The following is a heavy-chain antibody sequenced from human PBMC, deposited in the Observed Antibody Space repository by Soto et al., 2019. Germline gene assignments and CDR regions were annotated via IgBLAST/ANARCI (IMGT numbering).Heavy chain of an antibody. CDR3: ARAYGGYADY. CDR1: GGSISSYY. V-gene: IGHV4-59*01. CDR2: IYYSGST. Sequence: QVQLQESGPGLVKPSETLSLTCTVSGGSISSYYWSWIRQPPGKGLEWIGYIYYSGSTNYNPSLSSRVTISVDTSKNQCSLKLSSVTAADTAVYYCARAYGGYADYWGQGALVTVSS. J-gene: IGHJ4*02. D-gene: IGHD5-12*01.